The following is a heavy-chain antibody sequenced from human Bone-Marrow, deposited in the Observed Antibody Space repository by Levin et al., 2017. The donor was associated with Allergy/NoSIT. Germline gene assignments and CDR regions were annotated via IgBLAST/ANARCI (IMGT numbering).Heavy chain of an antibody. CDR2: INPTSAAT. Sequence: ASVKVSCTASGYTFTDYYIHWVRQAPGQGLEWMGWINPTSAATKFAQKFQGRVTMTRDASIHTAYMELSRLRSDDTALYYCARTNYDLLTGYHFDYWGQGTLAAVSS. CDR1: GYTFTDYY. J-gene: IGHJ4*02. D-gene: IGHD3-9*01. CDR3: ARTNYDLLTGYHFDY. V-gene: IGHV1-2*02.